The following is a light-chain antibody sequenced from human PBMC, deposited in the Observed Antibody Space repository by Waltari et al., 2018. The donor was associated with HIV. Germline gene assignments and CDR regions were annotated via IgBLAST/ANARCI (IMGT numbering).Light chain of an antibody. V-gene: IGLV2-14*01. CDR3: SSYTSSSPWV. J-gene: IGLJ3*02. CDR1: STDVGGFNY. Sequence: QSALTQPASVSGSPGQSITISCTATSTDVGGFNYVSWYQQHPGKAPKLMIYDVSNRPSGVSNRFSGSKSGNTASLTISGLQAEDEADYYCSSYTSSSPWVFGGGTKLTVL. CDR2: DVS.